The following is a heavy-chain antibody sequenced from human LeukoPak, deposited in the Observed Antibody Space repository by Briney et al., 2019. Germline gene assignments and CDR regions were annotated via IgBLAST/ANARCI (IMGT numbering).Heavy chain of an antibody. Sequence: PGGSLRLSCVASGFTFSSYSMNWVRQAPGKGLEWVSYISSSSSTIYYADSVKGRFTISRDNAKNSLYLQMNSLRAEDTAVYYCARVAYSSTPLDAFDIWGQGTMVTVSS. CDR2: ISSSSSTI. V-gene: IGHV3-48*04. D-gene: IGHD6-13*01. CDR3: ARVAYSSTPLDAFDI. CDR1: GFTFSSYS. J-gene: IGHJ3*02.